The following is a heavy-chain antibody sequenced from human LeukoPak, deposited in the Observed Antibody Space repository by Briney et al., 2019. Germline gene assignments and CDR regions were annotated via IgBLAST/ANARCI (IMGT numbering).Heavy chain of an antibody. D-gene: IGHD3-10*01. CDR2: IYYSGST. J-gene: IGHJ6*02. V-gene: IGHV4-59*08. CDR3: GRHSYGIGMDV. CDR1: GGSMSSYF. Sequence: SETLSPTCTVSGGSMSSYFWSWVRQPPGKGLEWIGDIYYSGSTNYNPSLKSRVTISVDTSKNQFSLKVSSVTAADTAVYYCGRHSYGIGMDVWGQGTTVTVSS.